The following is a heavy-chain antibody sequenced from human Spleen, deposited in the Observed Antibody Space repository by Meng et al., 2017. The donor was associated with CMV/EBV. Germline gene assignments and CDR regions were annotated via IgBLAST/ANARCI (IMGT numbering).Heavy chain of an antibody. Sequence: CAASGFTVSSNYMSWVRQAPGKGLEWVSVIYSGGSTYYADSVKGRFTISRDNSKNTQYLQMNSLRVEDTAIYYCSTLAYSSRGAGFDSWGQGTLVTVSS. CDR1: GFTVSSNY. D-gene: IGHD6-19*01. V-gene: IGHV3-66*02. CDR2: IYSGGST. CDR3: STLAYSSRGAGFDS. J-gene: IGHJ4*02.